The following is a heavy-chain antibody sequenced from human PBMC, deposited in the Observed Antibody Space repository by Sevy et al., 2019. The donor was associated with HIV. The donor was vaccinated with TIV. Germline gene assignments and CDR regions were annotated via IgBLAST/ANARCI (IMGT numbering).Heavy chain of an antibody. D-gene: IGHD2-2*01. CDR2: IWYDGSNK. CDR3: AKDHRGCSSTSCPKPGYYYYGMDV. J-gene: IGHJ6*02. V-gene: IGHV3-30*02. CDR1: GFTFSSYG. Sequence: GGSLRLSCAASGFTFSSYGMHWVRQAPGKGLEWVAFIWYDGSNKYYADSVKGRFTISRDNSKNTLYLQMNSLRAEDTAVYYCAKDHRGCSSTSCPKPGYYYYGMDVWGQGTTVTVSS.